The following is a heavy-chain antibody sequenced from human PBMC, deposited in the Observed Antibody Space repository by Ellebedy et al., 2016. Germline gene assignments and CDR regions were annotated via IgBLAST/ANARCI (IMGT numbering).Heavy chain of an antibody. J-gene: IGHJ5*02. V-gene: IGHV3-21*01. CDR1: GILFTTYS. CDR3: ARGVGGTSLNWFDP. CDR2: ISGSSDYI. D-gene: IGHD3-16*01. Sequence: GESLKISXAAAGILFTTYSMFWVRQAPGKGLEWVSFISGSSDYIYYADSVKGRFTISRDNAKNSLYLQMNSLRAEDTAVYYCARGVGGTSLNWFDPWGQGTLVTVSS.